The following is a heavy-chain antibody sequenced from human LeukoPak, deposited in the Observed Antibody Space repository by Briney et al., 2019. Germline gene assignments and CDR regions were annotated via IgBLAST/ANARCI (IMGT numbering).Heavy chain of an antibody. CDR3: AKDWTDKLLRFLEWLPTAGGLAFDI. CDR2: ISGSGGST. Sequence: GGTLRLSCAASGFTFSSNAMSWVRQAPGKGLEWVSAISGSGGSTYYADSVKGRFTISRDNSKNTLYLQMNSLRAEDTAVYYCAKDWTDKLLRFLEWLPTAGGLAFDIWGQGTMVTVSS. CDR1: GFTFSSNA. D-gene: IGHD3-3*01. V-gene: IGHV3-23*01. J-gene: IGHJ3*02.